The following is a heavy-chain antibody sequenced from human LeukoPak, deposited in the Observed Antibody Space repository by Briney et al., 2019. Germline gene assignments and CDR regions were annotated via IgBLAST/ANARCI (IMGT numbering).Heavy chain of an antibody. J-gene: IGHJ4*02. V-gene: IGHV1-8*01. CDR3: ARGPVDTPASIYGDPFDY. Sequence: EASVKVSCKASGYTFTSYDINWVRQAPGQGLEWMGWMNPNSGNTACAQGFQGRVTMTRNASISTAYMELSSLRSEDMALYYCARGPVDTPASIYGDPFDYWGQGTLVTVSS. D-gene: IGHD5-18*01. CDR1: GYTFTSYD. CDR2: MNPNSGNT.